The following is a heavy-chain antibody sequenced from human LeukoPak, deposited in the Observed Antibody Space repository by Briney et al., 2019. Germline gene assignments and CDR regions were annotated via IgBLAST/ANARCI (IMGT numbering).Heavy chain of an antibody. Sequence: SSETLSLTCTVSGGSISSYYWSWIRQLAGKGLEWIGRIYTSGSTNYNPSLKSRVTMSVDTSKNQFSLKLSSVTAADTAVYYCAMYSSGWYFGAFDIWGQGTMVTVSS. V-gene: IGHV4-4*07. CDR3: AMYSSGWYFGAFDI. D-gene: IGHD6-19*01. CDR1: GGSISSYY. CDR2: IYTSGST. J-gene: IGHJ3*02.